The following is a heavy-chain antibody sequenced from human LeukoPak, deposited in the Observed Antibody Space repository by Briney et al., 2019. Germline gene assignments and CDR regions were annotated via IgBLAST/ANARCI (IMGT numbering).Heavy chain of an antibody. Sequence: GSSVKVSCKASGGTFSSYAISWVRQAPGKGLEWMGGIIPIFGTANYAQKFQGRVTITTDESTSTAYMELSSLRSEDTAVYYCARASLSAAMIVVVRAFDIWGQGTMVTVSS. V-gene: IGHV1-69*05. D-gene: IGHD3-22*01. CDR2: IIPIFGTA. J-gene: IGHJ3*02. CDR1: GGTFSSYA. CDR3: ARASLSAAMIVVVRAFDI.